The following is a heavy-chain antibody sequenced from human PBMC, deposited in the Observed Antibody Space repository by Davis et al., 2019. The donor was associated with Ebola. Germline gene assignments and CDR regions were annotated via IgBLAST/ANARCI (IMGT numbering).Heavy chain of an antibody. Sequence: SVKVSCKASGGTFSSYAISWVRQAPGQGLEWMGGIIPIFGTANYAQKFQGRVTITADKSTSTAYMELSSLRSEDTAVYYCASGIVATIQYYYYGMDVWGQGTTVTVSS. CDR2: IIPIFGTA. J-gene: IGHJ6*02. CDR1: GGTFSSYA. D-gene: IGHD5-12*01. CDR3: ASGIVATIQYYYYGMDV. V-gene: IGHV1-69*06.